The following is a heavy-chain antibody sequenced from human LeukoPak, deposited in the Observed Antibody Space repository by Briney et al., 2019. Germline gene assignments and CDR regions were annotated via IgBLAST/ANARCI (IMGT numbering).Heavy chain of an antibody. V-gene: IGHV3-74*01. Sequence: PGGSLRLSCAASGFTFNRYGMSWVRQAPGKGLVWVSRINSDGSSTFYADSVKGRFTISRDNAKNTLYLQMDSLRVEDTAVYYCLRGADGYGVFDYWGQGTLVTVSS. CDR2: INSDGSST. CDR3: LRGADGYGVFDY. D-gene: IGHD5-24*01. J-gene: IGHJ4*02. CDR1: GFTFNRYG.